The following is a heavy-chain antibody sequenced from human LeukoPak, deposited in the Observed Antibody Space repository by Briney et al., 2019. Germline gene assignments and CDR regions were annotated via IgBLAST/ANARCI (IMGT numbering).Heavy chain of an antibody. CDR3: ARDLVAGRIAAAGTNSLGY. CDR2: ISGSGGST. CDR1: GFTFSSYA. V-gene: IGHV3-23*01. D-gene: IGHD6-13*01. J-gene: IGHJ4*02. Sequence: GGSLRLSCAASGFTFSSYAMSWVRQAPGKGLEWVSAISGSGGSTYYADSVKGRFTISRDNSKNTLYLQMNSLRAEDTAVYYCARDLVAGRIAAAGTNSLGYWGQGTLVTVSS.